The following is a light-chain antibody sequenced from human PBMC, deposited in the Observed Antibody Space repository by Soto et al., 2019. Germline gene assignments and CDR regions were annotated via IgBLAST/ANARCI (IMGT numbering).Light chain of an antibody. CDR3: SSWDDSLNAGV. Sequence: QSVLTQPPSVSAAPGQKVTISCSGSSSNIGNNYVSWYQQLPGTAPKLLIYTDYQRPSGVPDRFSGSKSGTSASLAISGLQPDDEADYYCSSWDDSLNAGVFGGGTKLTVL. CDR2: TDY. J-gene: IGLJ2*01. V-gene: IGLV1-51*02. CDR1: SSNIGNNY.